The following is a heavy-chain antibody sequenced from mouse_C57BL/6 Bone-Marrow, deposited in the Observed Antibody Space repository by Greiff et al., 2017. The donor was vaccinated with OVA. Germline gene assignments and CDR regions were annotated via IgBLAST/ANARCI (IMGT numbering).Heavy chain of an antibody. V-gene: IGHV5-4*03. J-gene: IGHJ3*01. CDR1: GFTFSSYA. Sequence: EVMLVESGGGLVKPGGSLKLSCAASGFTFSSYAMSWVRQTPERRLEWVATISDGGSYTYYPDNVKGRFTISRDNAKNNLYLQMSHLKSEDTAMYYCARALTTVVARGRFADWGQGTLGTVSA. D-gene: IGHD1-1*01. CDR3: ARALTTVVARGRFAD. CDR2: ISDGGSYT.